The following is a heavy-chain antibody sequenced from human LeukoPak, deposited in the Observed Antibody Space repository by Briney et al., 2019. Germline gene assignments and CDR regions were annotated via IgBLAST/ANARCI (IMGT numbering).Heavy chain of an antibody. CDR1: GFTFSDYY. V-gene: IGHV3-11*01. D-gene: IGHD3-3*01. CDR3: AKSLSGYVNFDY. Sequence: GGSLRLSCAASGFTFSDYYMTWIRQAPGEGLECVSYISSSGSIIYYADSMKGRFTISRDNSKNTLYLQMNSLRAEDTAVYYCAKSLSGYVNFDYWGQGTLVTVSS. J-gene: IGHJ4*02. CDR2: ISSSGSII.